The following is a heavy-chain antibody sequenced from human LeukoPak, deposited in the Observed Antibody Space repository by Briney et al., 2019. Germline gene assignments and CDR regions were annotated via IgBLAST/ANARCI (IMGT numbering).Heavy chain of an antibody. CDR2: ISGSGGST. V-gene: IGHV3-23*01. CDR3: ASGVSDYYDSSGYELS. CDR1: GFTFSSYA. D-gene: IGHD3-22*01. J-gene: IGHJ5*02. Sequence: GGSLRLSCAASGFTFSSYAMSWVRQAPGKGLEWVSAISGSGGSTYYADSVKGRFTISRDNAKNSLYLQMNSLRAEDTAVYYCASGVSDYYDSSGYELSWGQGTLVTVSS.